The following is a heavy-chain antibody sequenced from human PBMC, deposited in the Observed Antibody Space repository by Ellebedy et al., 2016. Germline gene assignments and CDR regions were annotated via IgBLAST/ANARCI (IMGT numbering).Heavy chain of an antibody. CDR3: ARGSRVRRPSDCSSTSCYSDAFDI. CDR1: GFTFSSYW. CDR2: INSDGTIT. D-gene: IGHD2-2*01. Sequence: GGSLRLSXAASGFTFSSYWMHWVRQAPGKGLVWVSRINSDGTITTYADSVKGRFTISRDNAKNTLYLQMNSLRAEDTAVYYCARGSRVRRPSDCSSTSCYSDAFDIWGQGTMVTVSS. J-gene: IGHJ3*02. V-gene: IGHV3-74*01.